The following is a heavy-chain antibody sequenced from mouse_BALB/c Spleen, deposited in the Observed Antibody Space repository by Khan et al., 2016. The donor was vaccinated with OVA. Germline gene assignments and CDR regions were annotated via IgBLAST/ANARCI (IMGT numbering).Heavy chain of an antibody. Sequence: EVELVESGGGLVKPGGSLKLSCAASGFIFSDYYMYWVRQTPEKRLEWVATISDVGNYTYYTDSVKGRFTISRDDARNNLYLQMSSLQSGDTAIYYWVRGYYVTPFAYWGQGTLVTVSA. D-gene: IGHD2-1*01. CDR3: VRGYYVTPFAY. CDR2: ISDVGNYT. J-gene: IGHJ3*01. V-gene: IGHV5-4*02. CDR1: GFIFSDYY.